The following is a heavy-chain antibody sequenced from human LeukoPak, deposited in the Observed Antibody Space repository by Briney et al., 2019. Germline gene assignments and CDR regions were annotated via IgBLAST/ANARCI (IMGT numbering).Heavy chain of an antibody. CDR3: ARGEGSEWEYNY. D-gene: IGHD1-26*01. Sequence: GASVKVSCKASGYTFTDYYMHWVRQAPGQGLEWMGWINPNSGGTNYQGRVTMTRDTSISTAYMELSRLRSDDTAVYYCARGEGSEWEYNYWGQGTLVTVSS. J-gene: IGHJ4*02. CDR2: INPNSGGT. CDR1: GYTFTDYY. V-gene: IGHV1-2*02.